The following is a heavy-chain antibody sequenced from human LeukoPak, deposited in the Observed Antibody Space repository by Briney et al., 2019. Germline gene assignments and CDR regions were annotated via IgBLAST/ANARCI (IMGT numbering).Heavy chain of an antibody. J-gene: IGHJ4*02. D-gene: IGHD6-13*01. V-gene: IGHV4-4*07. CDR1: GGSISSYY. Sequence: SETLSLTCTVSGGSISSYYWSWIRQPAGKGLEWIGRIYTSGSTNYNPSLKSRVTMSVDTSKNQFSLKLSSVTAADTAVYYCARDTPYSNYFDYWDQGTLVTVSS. CDR2: IYTSGST. CDR3: ARDTPYSNYFDY.